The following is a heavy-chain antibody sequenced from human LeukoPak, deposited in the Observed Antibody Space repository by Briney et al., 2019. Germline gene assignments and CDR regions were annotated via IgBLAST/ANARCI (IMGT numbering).Heavy chain of an antibody. CDR1: GFTFSTYG. J-gene: IGHJ5*02. CDR2: ISGSGGST. V-gene: IGHV3-23*01. Sequence: GGSLRLSCAASGFTFSTYGMTWVRQAPGKGLEWVPSISGSGGSTYYADSVKGRVTVSRDNSKNTLYLQMNSLRAEDTAVYYCAREELGSSLGFDPWGQGTLVTVSS. CDR3: AREELGSSLGFDP. D-gene: IGHD3-16*01.